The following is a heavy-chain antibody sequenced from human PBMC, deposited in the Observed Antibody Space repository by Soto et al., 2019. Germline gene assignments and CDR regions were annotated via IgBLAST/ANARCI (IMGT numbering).Heavy chain of an antibody. Sequence: QVQLVESGGGVVQPGRSLRLSCAASGFTFSNYAMHWVRQAPGKGLEWVAFISYDGSNKYYADSVKGRFTISRDNSKNLLYLQMNSLRAEDTAVYYCARGSGYESDRVDYWGQGTLVTVSS. CDR1: GFTFSNYA. CDR2: ISYDGSNK. V-gene: IGHV3-30-3*01. D-gene: IGHD5-12*01. CDR3: ARGSGYESDRVDY. J-gene: IGHJ4*02.